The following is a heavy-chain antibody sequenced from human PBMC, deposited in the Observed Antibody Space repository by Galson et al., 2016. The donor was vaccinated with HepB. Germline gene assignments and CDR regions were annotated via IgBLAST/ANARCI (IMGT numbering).Heavy chain of an antibody. D-gene: IGHD1-7*01. CDR3: AVVTGTTDFDY. CDR2: IIPTFRSG. V-gene: IGHV1-69*13. J-gene: IGHJ4*02. Sequence: SVKFSCKAPGGTFNTYAISWVRQAPGQGLEWMGGIIPTFRSGNYAQKFQGRVTITADESTSTAYMELSSLRSDDTAVYYCAVVTGTTDFDYWGQGTLVTVSS. CDR1: GGTFNTYA.